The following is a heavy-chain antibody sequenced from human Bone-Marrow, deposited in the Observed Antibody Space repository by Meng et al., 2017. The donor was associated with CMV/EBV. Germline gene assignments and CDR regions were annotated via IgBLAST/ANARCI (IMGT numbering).Heavy chain of an antibody. V-gene: IGHV1-2*02. CDR2: INPNSGGT. CDR3: ARAWTMIVGVNYYYYGMDV. CDR1: GYTFTGYY. J-gene: IGHJ6*02. D-gene: IGHD3-22*01. Sequence: ASVKVSCKASGYTFTGYYMHWVRQAPGQGLEWMGWINPNSGGTNYAQKFQGRVTMTRDTSISTAYMELSSLRSEDTAVYYCARAWTMIVGVNYYYYGMDVWGQGTTVTVSS.